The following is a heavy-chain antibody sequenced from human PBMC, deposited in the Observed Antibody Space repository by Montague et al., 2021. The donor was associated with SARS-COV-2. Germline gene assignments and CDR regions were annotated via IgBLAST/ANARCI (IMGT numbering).Heavy chain of an antibody. CDR2: ISSSSSTR. CDR3: TRGVHLSISGWYYDS. J-gene: IGHJ4*02. D-gene: IGHD6-19*01. CDR1: GFALSSYN. Sequence: SLRLSCAASGFALSSYNMNWVRQAPGKGLEYVSYISSSSSTRHYAESVKGRFTISRDNARNSPYLQMVSLRDEDTAVYYCTRGVHLSISGWYYDSWGQGTLATVSS. V-gene: IGHV3-48*02.